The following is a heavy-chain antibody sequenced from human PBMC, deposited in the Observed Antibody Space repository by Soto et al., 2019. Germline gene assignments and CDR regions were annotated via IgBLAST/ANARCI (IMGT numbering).Heavy chain of an antibody. CDR2: VYSSGTT. CDR1: GGSISSYW. CDR3: ARVRGFYYDSSGYYYSAPNAFDI. D-gene: IGHD3-22*01. Sequence: TSETLSLTCSVSGGSISSYWWCWIRQPAGKGLERIGRVYSSGTTDYNPSLNSRATLYVETSKSQSSLKLSSVTAADTAVYYCARVRGFYYDSSGYYYSAPNAFDICGQGTMVT. V-gene: IGHV4-4*07. J-gene: IGHJ3*02.